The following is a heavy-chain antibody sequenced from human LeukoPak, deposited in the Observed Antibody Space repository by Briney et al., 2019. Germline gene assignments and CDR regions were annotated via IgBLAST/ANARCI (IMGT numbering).Heavy chain of an antibody. CDR3: ASSGYGSGPRTQSDY. J-gene: IGHJ4*02. CDR2: IIPILGIA. D-gene: IGHD3-10*01. V-gene: IGHV1-69*04. Sequence: SVKVSCKASGGTFSSYAIRWVRPAPGQGLEWMGRIIPILGIANYAQKFQGRVTITADKSTSTAYMELSSLRSEDTAVYYCASSGYGSGPRTQSDYWGQGTLVTVSS. CDR1: GGTFSSYA.